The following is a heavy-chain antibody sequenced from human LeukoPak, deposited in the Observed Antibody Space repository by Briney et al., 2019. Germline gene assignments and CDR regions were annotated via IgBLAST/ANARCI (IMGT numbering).Heavy chain of an antibody. Sequence: GESLKISCQGSGYSFISYWIGWLRQMPGKGLEWMGIIYPGDSDTRYSPSFQGQVTISADKSISTAYLQWSSLKASDTAMYYCARLPPGSYYYYGMDVWGQGTTVTVSS. CDR3: ARLPPGSYYYYGMDV. CDR2: IYPGDSDT. V-gene: IGHV5-51*01. CDR1: GYSFISYW. J-gene: IGHJ6*02. D-gene: IGHD2-15*01.